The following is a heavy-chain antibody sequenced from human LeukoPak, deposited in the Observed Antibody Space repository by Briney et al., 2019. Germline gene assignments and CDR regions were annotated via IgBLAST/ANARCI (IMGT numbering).Heavy chain of an antibody. J-gene: IGHJ4*02. CDR1: GGSISSSSYY. V-gene: IGHV4-39*07. CDR3: ARGAPPQN. CDR2: VYYTGAS. Sequence: SETLSLTCTVSGGSISSSSYYWGWIRQPPGKGLEWIGSVYYTGASYYNPSLKSRVTISIDTSKKHFSLKLTSVTAADTAVYYCARGAPPQNWGQGTLVTVSS.